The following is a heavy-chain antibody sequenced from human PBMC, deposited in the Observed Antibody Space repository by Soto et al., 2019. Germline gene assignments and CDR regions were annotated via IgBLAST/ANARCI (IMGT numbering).Heavy chain of an antibody. J-gene: IGHJ6*02. Sequence: EVQLVESGGGLVQPGGSLRLSCAASGFTFSSYWMHWVRQAPGKGLVWVARINSDGSSTSYADSVKGRFTISRDNAKNTLYLQMNSLRAEDTAVYYCAREAGLRDFAVLDYYYGMDVWGQGTTVTVSS. CDR1: GFTFSSYW. V-gene: IGHV3-74*01. D-gene: IGHD3-9*01. CDR3: AREAGLRDFAVLDYYYGMDV. CDR2: INSDGSST.